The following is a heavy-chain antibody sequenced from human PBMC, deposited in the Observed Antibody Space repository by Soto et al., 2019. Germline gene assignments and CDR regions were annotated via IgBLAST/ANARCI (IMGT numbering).Heavy chain of an antibody. CDR1: GFTFSSYA. CDR3: AKEVGPESGSPLDY. J-gene: IGHJ4*02. CDR2: ISGSGGST. Sequence: PGGSLRLSCAASGFTFSSYAMSWVRQAPGKGLEWVSAISGSGGSTYYADSVKGRFTISRDNSKNTLYLRMNSLRAEDTAVYYCAKEVGPESGSPLDYWGQGTLVTVSS. D-gene: IGHD3-10*01. V-gene: IGHV3-23*01.